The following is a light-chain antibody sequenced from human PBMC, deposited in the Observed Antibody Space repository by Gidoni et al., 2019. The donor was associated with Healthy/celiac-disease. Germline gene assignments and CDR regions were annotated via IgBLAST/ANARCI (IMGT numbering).Light chain of an antibody. CDR1: PSISSY. CDR3: QQSYRTLFT. V-gene: IGKV1-39*01. J-gene: IGKJ3*01. Sequence: IQMTHSPSSLSASVGDSVTITCRAIPSISSYLNWYQQQPGKAPKLLIYAASSLKSGVPSRFSGSGSGTDFTLTSSSLQPEDFATYYWQQSYRTLFTFGPGTKVDIK. CDR2: AAS.